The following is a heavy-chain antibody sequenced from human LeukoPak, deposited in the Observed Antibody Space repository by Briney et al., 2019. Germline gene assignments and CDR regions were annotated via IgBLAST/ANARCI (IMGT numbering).Heavy chain of an antibody. V-gene: IGHV2-70*11. CDR2: IDWDDDK. J-gene: IGHJ3*02. Sequence: SGPALVHPTQPLTLTCTFSGLSPSTSGMGVSWIRQPPAKALEWLARIDWDDDKYYSTSLKTRLTISKDTSKNQVVLTMTNMDPVDTATYYCARMTPRLTDAFEIWGQGTMVNGSS. CDR1: GLSPSTSGMG. CDR3: ARMTPRLTDAFEI.